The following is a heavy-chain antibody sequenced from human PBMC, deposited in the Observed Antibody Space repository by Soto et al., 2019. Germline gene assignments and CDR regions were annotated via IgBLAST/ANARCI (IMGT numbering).Heavy chain of an antibody. D-gene: IGHD2-2*01. CDR1: GFTFSSYG. V-gene: IGHV3-30*18. CDR3: AKVVSSRTRSDYYGMDV. CDR2: ISYDGSNK. J-gene: IGHJ6*02. Sequence: TGGSLRLSCAASGFTFSSYGMHWVRQAPGKGLEWVAVISYDGSNKYYADSVKGRFTISRDNSKNTLYLQMNSLRAEDTAVYYCAKVVSSRTRSDYYGMDVWGQGTTVTVSS.